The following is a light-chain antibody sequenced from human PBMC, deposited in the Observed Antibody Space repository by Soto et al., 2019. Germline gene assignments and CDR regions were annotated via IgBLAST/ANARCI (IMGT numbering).Light chain of an antibody. V-gene: IGKV3-15*01. J-gene: IGKJ2*01. CDR3: QKYNKWPPYT. CDR1: QSVSSN. CDR2: GAS. Sequence: EIVMTQSPANLSVSPGGRATLSCRASQSVSSNLAWYQQKPGQGPRLLIYGASTRATSIPARFSGSGSGTEFTLTINSLQSEDFAVYYCQKYNKWPPYTFGQGTKLEIK.